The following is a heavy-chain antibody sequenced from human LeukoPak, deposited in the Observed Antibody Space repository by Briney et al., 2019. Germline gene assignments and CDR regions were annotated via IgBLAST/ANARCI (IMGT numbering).Heavy chain of an antibody. CDR2: ISAYNGHT. J-gene: IGHJ1*01. D-gene: IGHD1-14*01. CDR1: GYTFTSYG. Sequence: VASVKVSCTASGYTFTSYGISWVRQAPGQGLEWMGWISAYNGHTNYAQKLQGRVTMTTDTSTSTAYMELRSLRSDDTAVYYCARARTTSWPGECSQNWAKGTLVTVSS. V-gene: IGHV1-18*01. CDR3: ARARTTSWPGECSQN.